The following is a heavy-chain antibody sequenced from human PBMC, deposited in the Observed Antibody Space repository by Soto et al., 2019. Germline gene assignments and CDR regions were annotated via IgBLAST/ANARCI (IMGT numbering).Heavy chain of an antibody. D-gene: IGHD3-22*01. CDR1: GFTFSDYY. CDR2: ISSSGSTI. Sequence: PGGSLRLSCAASGFTFSDYYMSWIRQAPGKGLEWVSYISSSGSTIYYADSVKGRFTISRDNAKNSLYLQMNSLRAEDTAVYYCARDTYYYDSSGYYDSTDAFDIWGQGTMVTVSS. J-gene: IGHJ3*02. V-gene: IGHV3-11*01. CDR3: ARDTYYYDSSGYYDSTDAFDI.